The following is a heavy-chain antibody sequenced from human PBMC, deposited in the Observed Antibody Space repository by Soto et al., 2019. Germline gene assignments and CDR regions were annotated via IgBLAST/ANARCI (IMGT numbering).Heavy chain of an antibody. D-gene: IGHD6-6*01. CDR3: AREVVETSSLWLDP. CDR2: MNTNTNTT. V-gene: IGHV1-8*01. Sequence: SVKVSCKASGSTFMNYYGISWVRQAPGQGLEWIGWMNTNTNTTDSAEVFEGRVSLTWDTSISTAYMQLNSLKIDDTAVYYCAREVVETSSLWLDPWGQGTLVTVSS. J-gene: IGHJ5*02. CDR1: GSTFMNYYG.